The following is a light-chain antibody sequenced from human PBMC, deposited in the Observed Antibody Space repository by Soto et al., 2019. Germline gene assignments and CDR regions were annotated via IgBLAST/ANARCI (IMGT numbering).Light chain of an antibody. V-gene: IGLV2-8*01. Sequence: QSSLTQPPSASGSPGQSVTISCTGTISDIGAYNYVSWYQQHPGKVPKLIIHEVTKRPSGVPDRFSASKSGNTASLTVSGLQAEDEADYYCSSHGGANNFSVFGTGTKVTVL. CDR2: EVT. CDR3: SSHGGANNFSV. CDR1: ISDIGAYNY. J-gene: IGLJ1*01.